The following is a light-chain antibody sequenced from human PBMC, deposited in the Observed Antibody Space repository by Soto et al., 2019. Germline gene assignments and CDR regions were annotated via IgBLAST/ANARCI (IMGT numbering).Light chain of an antibody. CDR3: HQYNIWPPLI. Sequence: EIVLTQSPGTLSLSPGERATLSCRASQSVSSGYLAWFQQKPGQAPRLLIYGASSRATGIPDRFSGSGSGTDFTLTISRLEPEDFADYYCHQYNIWPPLIFGGGTKVEIK. J-gene: IGKJ4*01. CDR2: GAS. CDR1: QSVSSGY. V-gene: IGKV3-20*01.